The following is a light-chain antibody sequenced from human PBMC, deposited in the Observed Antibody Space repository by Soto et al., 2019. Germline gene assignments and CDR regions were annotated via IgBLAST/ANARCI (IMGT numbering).Light chain of an antibody. J-gene: IGLJ2*01. CDR3: QSYDSSLSAVV. V-gene: IGLV1-40*01. CDR2: GNS. Sequence: QSVLTQPPSVSGAPGQRVTISCTGSSSNIGAGYDVHWYQQLPGTAPKLLIYGNSNRPSGVPDRFSGSKSGTSASLAITGLQAADEADYYRQSYDSSLSAVVFGGGTKLTVL. CDR1: SSNIGAGYD.